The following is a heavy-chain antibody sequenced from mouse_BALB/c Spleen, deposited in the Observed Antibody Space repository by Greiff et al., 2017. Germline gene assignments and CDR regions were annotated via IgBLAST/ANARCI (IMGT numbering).Heavy chain of an antibody. Sequence: DVKLVESGGGLVQPGGSLRLSCATSGFTFTDYYMSWVRQPPGKALEWLGFIRNKANGYTTEYSASVKGRFTISRDNSQSILYLQMNTLRAEDSATYYCARDMPMGGFAYWGQGTLVTVSA. CDR3: ARDMPMGGFAY. V-gene: IGHV7-3*02. CDR2: IRNKANGYTT. D-gene: IGHD2-3*01. J-gene: IGHJ3*01. CDR1: GFTFTDYY.